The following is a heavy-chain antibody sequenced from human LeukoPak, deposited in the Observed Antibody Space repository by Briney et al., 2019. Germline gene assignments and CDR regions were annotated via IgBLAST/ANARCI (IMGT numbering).Heavy chain of an antibody. J-gene: IGHJ4*02. CDR2: IYWNDDN. V-gene: IGHV2-5*01. CDR1: GFSLSTSGVG. Sequence: SGPTLVNPTQTFTLTCTFSGFSLSTSGVGVGWIRQPPGKALEWLALIYWNDDNRYSPSLKSRLTITKDTSKNQVVLKMTNMDPVDTATYYCAHYGDYRFMYYFDYWGQGTLVTVSS. D-gene: IGHD4-17*01. CDR3: AHYGDYRFMYYFDY.